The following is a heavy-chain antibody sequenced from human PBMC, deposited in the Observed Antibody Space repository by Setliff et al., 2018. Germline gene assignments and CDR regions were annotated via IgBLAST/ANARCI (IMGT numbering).Heavy chain of an antibody. V-gene: IGHV4-34*01. J-gene: IGHJ4*02. Sequence: SETLSLTCAVYGGSFSGYYWTWIRQPPGKGLEWIGEINLSGSSNYNPSLKSRVTISVDTSKNQFSLNLSSVTAADTAVYYCARGPRYSGSYYVNYWGQGTLVTVSS. CDR2: INLSGSS. CDR3: ARGPRYSGSYYVNY. D-gene: IGHD1-26*01. CDR1: GGSFSGYY.